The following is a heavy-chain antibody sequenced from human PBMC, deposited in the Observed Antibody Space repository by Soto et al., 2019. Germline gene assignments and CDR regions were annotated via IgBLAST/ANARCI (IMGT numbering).Heavy chain of an antibody. J-gene: IGHJ4*02. CDR2: IYYSGST. Sequence: LSLTCTVSGGSISSYYWSWIRQPPGKGLEWIGYIYYSGSTNYNPSLKSRVTISVDTSKNQFSLKLSSVTAADTAVYYCARAPAYYDSSGYYPVDYWGQGSLVTVSS. V-gene: IGHV4-59*01. D-gene: IGHD3-22*01. CDR3: ARAPAYYDSSGYYPVDY. CDR1: GGSISSYY.